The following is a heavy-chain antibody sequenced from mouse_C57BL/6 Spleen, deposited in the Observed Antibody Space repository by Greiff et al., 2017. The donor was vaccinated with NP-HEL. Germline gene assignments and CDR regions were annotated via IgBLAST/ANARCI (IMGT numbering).Heavy chain of an antibody. CDR2: IRSKSSNYAT. V-gene: IGHV10-3*01. D-gene: IGHD1-1*01. CDR1: GFTFNTYA. J-gene: IGHJ2*01. Sequence: EVQRVESGGGLVQPKGSLKLSCAASGFTFNTYAMHWVRQAPGKGLEWVARIRSKSSNYATYYADSVKDRFTISRDDSQSMLYLQMNNLKTEDTAMYYCVRDTPYGSSLYFDYWGQGTTLTVSS. CDR3: VRDTPYGSSLYFDY.